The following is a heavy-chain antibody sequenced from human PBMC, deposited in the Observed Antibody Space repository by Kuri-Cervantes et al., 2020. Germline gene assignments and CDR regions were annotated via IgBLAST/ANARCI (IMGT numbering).Heavy chain of an antibody. CDR1: GGSISSYY. CDR2: IYYSGST. V-gene: IGHV4-59*12. D-gene: IGHD6-13*01. CDR3: ARVFVVREGMATAAANFDY. J-gene: IGHJ4*02. Sequence: GSLRLSCTVSGGSISSYYWSWIRQPPGKGLEWIGYIYYSGSTNYNPSLKSRVTISVDTSKNQFSLRLTSVTAADTAVYYCARVFVVREGMATAAANFDYWGQGTLVTVSS.